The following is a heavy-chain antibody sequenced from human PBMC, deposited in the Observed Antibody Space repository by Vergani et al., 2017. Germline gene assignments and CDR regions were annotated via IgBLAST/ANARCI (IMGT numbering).Heavy chain of an antibody. J-gene: IGHJ6*03. CDR1: GFTFSDYY. CDR3: AVSXSSSWSYYYYYMDV. D-gene: IGHD6-13*01. CDR2: ISSSSSYI. Sequence: QVQLVESGGGLVKPGGSLRLSCAPSGFTFSDYYMSWIRQAPGKGLEWVSYISSSSSYIYYADSVKGRFTISRDNAKNSLYLQMNSLRAEDTAVYYCAVSXSSSWSYYYYYMDVWGKGTTVTVSS. V-gene: IGHV3-11*06.